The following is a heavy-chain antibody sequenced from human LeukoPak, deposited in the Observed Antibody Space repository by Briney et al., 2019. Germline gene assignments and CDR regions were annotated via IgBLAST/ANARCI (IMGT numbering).Heavy chain of an antibody. CDR3: ARGVEPLAANTLAY. V-gene: IGHV3-53*01. CDR2: LYSDGNT. D-gene: IGHD1-14*01. Sequence: GGSLRLSCAASGFTVITNDMTWVRQPPEKGLEWFSFLYSDGNTKYADSVQGRFTISRDNSKNTLYLEMNSLSPDDTAVYYCARGVEPLAANTLAYWGQGTLVTVSS. CDR1: GFTVITND. J-gene: IGHJ4*02.